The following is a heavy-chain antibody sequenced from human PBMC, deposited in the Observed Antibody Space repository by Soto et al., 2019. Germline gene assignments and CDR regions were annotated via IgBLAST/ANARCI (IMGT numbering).Heavy chain of an antibody. CDR2: IYSDGST. CDR3: ARGGYCSGGSCYPIGLVDY. CDR1: GFTVSSNY. V-gene: IGHV3-53*04. J-gene: IGHJ4*02. D-gene: IGHD2-15*01. Sequence: GGSLRLSCAASGFTVSSNYMSWVRQAPGKGLEWVSVIYSDGSTYYAESVKGRFTISRHNSKNTLYLQMNSVRAEDTAVYYCARGGYCSGGSCYPIGLVDYWGQGTLVTVSS.